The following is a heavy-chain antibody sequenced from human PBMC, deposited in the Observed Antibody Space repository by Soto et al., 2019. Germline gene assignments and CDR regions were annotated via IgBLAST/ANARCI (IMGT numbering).Heavy chain of an antibody. CDR1: GFTFDDYA. Sequence: GGSLRLSCAASGFTFDDYAMHCVRQAPGKGLEWVSGISWNSGSIGYADSVKGRCTISRDNAKNSLYLQMNSLRAEDTALYYCAKDLISRSWYRVDAFDIWGQGKMVTVSS. CDR2: ISWNSGSI. D-gene: IGHD6-13*01. J-gene: IGHJ3*02. CDR3: AKDLISRSWYRVDAFDI. V-gene: IGHV3-9*01.